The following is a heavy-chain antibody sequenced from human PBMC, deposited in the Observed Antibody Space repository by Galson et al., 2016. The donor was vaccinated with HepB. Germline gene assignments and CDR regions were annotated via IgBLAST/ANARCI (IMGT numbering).Heavy chain of an antibody. V-gene: IGHV3-48*02. D-gene: IGHD6-13*01. J-gene: IGHJ5*01. CDR3: ARDSGVAGADDS. CDR1: GFTFSRYA. Sequence: SLRLSCATSGFTFSRYAMTWVRQAPGKGLEWVSYISRSSDTIYYADSVKGRFTISRDDAKNSLYLQMSSLRDEDKAGYYCARDSGVAGADDSWGQGTLVAVSS. CDR2: ISRSSDTI.